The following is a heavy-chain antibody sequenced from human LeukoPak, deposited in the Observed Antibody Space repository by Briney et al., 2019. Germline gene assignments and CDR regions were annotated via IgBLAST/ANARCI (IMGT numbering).Heavy chain of an antibody. J-gene: IGHJ5*02. CDR2: IKPNGGGT. V-gene: IGHV1-2*02. D-gene: IGHD2-8*01. CDR3: ARDLISTSPWNWFDP. Sequence: GASVKVSCKASGYTFTGYYMHWVRQAPGQGLEWMGWIKPNGGGTNYAQKFQGRVTMTRDTSISTAYMELSRLRSDDTAVYYCARDLISTSPWNWFDPWGQGTLVTVSS. CDR1: GYTFTGYY.